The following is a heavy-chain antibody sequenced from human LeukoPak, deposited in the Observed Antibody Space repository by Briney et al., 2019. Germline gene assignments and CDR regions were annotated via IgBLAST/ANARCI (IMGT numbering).Heavy chain of an antibody. CDR2: ISSSGSTI. D-gene: IGHD3-22*01. Sequence: GGSLRLSCAASGFTFSNYEMNWVRQAPGKGLEWVAYISSSGSTIYYADPVRGRFTISRDNTKNSLYLQMNSLRAEDTAVYYCARVQYYYDSSGYYVYYFDYWGQGTLVTVSS. CDR1: GFTFSNYE. J-gene: IGHJ4*02. CDR3: ARVQYYYDSSGYYVYYFDY. V-gene: IGHV3-48*03.